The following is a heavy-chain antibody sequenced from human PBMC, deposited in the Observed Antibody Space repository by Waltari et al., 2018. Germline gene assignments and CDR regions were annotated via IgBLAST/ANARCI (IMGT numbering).Heavy chain of an antibody. Sequence: QVQLQESGPGLVKPSETLSLTCPASGGSISGYYWSWIRQPAGKGLEWIGRIYTSGITNYNPSLTSRVTLSVDTSKNQFSLKLSSVTAADTAVYYCARGWFYQGFDPWGQGTLVTVSS. CDR2: IYTSGIT. J-gene: IGHJ5*02. CDR1: GGSISGYY. V-gene: IGHV4-4*07. D-gene: IGHD2-15*01. CDR3: ARGWFYQGFDP.